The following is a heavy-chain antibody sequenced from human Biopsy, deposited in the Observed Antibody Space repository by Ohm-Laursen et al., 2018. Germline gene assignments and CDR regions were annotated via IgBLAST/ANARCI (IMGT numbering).Heavy chain of an antibody. Sequence: SVKVSCKVSGYSLTKLSMHWVRQAPGQGLEWMGGFAPENGRIVYSRKFQGRVTMTEDTSTSTAYMEVWRLRSDDTAVYYCAADINVWNVNYWGQGTQVIVSS. CDR2: FAPENGRI. V-gene: IGHV1-24*01. CDR1: GYSLTKLS. D-gene: IGHD1-1*01. CDR3: AADINVWNVNY. J-gene: IGHJ4*02.